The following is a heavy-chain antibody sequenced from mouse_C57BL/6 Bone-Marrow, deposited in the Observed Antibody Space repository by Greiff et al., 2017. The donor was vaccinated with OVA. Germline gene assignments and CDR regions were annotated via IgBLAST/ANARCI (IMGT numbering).Heavy chain of an antibody. CDR2: IHPNSGST. V-gene: IGHV1-64*01. D-gene: IGHD5-1-1*01. Sequence: QVQLQQPGAELVKPGASVQLSCKASGYTFTSYWMHWVKQRPGQGLEWIGMIHPNSGSTNYNEKFKSKATLTVDKSSSTAYMQLSSLTSEDSAVYYCAREDTPYYFDYWGQGTTLTVSS. CDR3: AREDTPYYFDY. CDR1: GYTFTSYW. J-gene: IGHJ2*01.